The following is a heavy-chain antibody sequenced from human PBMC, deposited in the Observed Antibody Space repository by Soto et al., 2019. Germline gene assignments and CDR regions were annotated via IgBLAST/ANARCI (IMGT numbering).Heavy chain of an antibody. Sequence: QVQLVQSGAEVKKPGSSVKVSCKASGGTFSSYTISWVRQAPGQGLEWMGRSIPILGIANYAQKFQGRVTITADKSTSTAYMELSSLRSEDTAVYYCARDQDGLYYEDRSGRGGAFDIWGQGTMVTVSS. CDR2: SIPILGIA. J-gene: IGHJ3*02. V-gene: IGHV1-69*08. CDR1: GGTFSSYT. D-gene: IGHD3-22*01. CDR3: ARDQDGLYYEDRSGRGGAFDI.